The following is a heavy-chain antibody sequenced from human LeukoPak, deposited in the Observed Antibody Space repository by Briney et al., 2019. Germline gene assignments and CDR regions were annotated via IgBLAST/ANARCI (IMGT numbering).Heavy chain of an antibody. J-gene: IGHJ4*02. CDR3: ARKWIRGVVSTDY. V-gene: IGHV1-2*02. CDR1: GYNLTDYY. CDR2: ISPNRNGT. D-gene: IGHD3-10*01. Sequence: ASVKVSCKAPGYNLTDYYLHWVRQAPGQGLEWMGWISPNRNGTNYAQKFQGRVTMTWDTSISTAYMELNSLTSDDTAVYYCARKWIRGVVSTDYWGQGTLVTVSS.